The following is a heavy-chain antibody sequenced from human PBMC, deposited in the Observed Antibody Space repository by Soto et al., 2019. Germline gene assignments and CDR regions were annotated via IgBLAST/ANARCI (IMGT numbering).Heavy chain of an antibody. Sequence: SETLSLTCTVSGGSISSGGYYWNWIRQHPGKGLEWIGYIYYIGSTYYNPSLKSRVTISLDTSKNQFSLKLSSVTAADTAVYYCARSVFPWGQGTLVSVSS. V-gene: IGHV4-31*03. CDR3: ARSVFP. CDR1: GGSISSGGYY. CDR2: IYYIGST. J-gene: IGHJ5*02.